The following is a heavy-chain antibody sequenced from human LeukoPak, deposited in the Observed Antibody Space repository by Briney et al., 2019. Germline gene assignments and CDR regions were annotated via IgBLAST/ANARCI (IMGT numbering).Heavy chain of an antibody. CDR2: INPDSGGT. D-gene: IGHD1-1*01. J-gene: IGHJ5*02. CDR3: ARDPRIKATGDDNWFDP. Sequence: ASVKVSCKASGYTFTGHHMHWVRQAPGQGLEWMGWINPDSGGTDYAQKFQGRVTMTRDTSITTAYMELSRLTSDDTGVYFCARDPRIKATGDDNWFDPWGQGTLVSVSS. CDR1: GYTFTGHH. V-gene: IGHV1-2*02.